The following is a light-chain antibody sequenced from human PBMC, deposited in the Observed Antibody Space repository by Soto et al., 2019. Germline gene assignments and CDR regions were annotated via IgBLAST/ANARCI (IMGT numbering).Light chain of an antibody. Sequence: TVLKISPCTLSLSTKERASLSCISIQSVSSNYLAWYQQKPGQAPRLLIYGVSSRATGVPVSFSGSGSGTDFTLTISRLEPEDFAVYYCQQYNALLPIPFGEGTRLEIK. CDR2: GVS. CDR1: QSVSSNY. V-gene: IGKV3-20*01. J-gene: IGKJ5*01. CDR3: QQYNALLPIP.